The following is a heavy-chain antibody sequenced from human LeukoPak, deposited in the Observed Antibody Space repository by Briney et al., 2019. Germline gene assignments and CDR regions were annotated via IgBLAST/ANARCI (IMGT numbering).Heavy chain of an antibody. V-gene: IGHV1-2*02. CDR3: ARASPYSSSRSGWFDP. Sequence: ASVKVSCKASGYTFTGYYMHWVRQAPGQGLEWMGWINPNSGGTNYAQKFQGRVTMTTDTSTSTAYMELRSLRSDDTAVYYCARASPYSSSRSGWFDPWGQGTLVTVSS. J-gene: IGHJ5*02. CDR1: GYTFTGYY. CDR2: INPNSGGT. D-gene: IGHD6-13*01.